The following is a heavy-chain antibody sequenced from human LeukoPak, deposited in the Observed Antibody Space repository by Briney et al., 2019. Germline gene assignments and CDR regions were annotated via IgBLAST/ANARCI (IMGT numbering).Heavy chain of an antibody. CDR3: AKEGIAAAGDFDY. J-gene: IGHJ4*02. V-gene: IGHV3-30*02. CDR2: IRYDGSNK. D-gene: IGHD6-13*01. Sequence: PGGSLRLSCAASGFTFSSYGMHWVRQAPGKGLEWVAFIRYDGSNKYYADSVKGRLTISRDNSKNTLYLQMNSLIAEDTAVYYCAKEGIAAAGDFDYWGQGTLVTVSS. CDR1: GFTFSSYG.